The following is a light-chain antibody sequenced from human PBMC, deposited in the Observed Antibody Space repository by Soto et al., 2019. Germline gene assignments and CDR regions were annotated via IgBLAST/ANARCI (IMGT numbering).Light chain of an antibody. J-gene: IGLJ3*02. Sequence: QSALTQPAPVSGSPGQSITISCTGTNSDIGAYDSVSWFQQHPGEAPKLMIYDVTNRPSGISNRFSGSKFDNTASLTISGLQAEDEADYYCASYTTTGTVLFGAGTK. CDR1: NSDIGAYDS. CDR3: ASYTTTGTVL. V-gene: IGLV2-14*03. CDR2: DVT.